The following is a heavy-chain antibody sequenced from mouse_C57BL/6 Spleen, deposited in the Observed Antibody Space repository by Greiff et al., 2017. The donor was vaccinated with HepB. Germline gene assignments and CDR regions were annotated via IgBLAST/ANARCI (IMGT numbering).Heavy chain of an antibody. D-gene: IGHD2-4*01. J-gene: IGHJ2*01. V-gene: IGHV6-3*01. CDR3: TPIYYDYDFGD. CDR2: IRLKSDNFAT. Sequence: ESGGGLVQPGGSMKLSCVASGFTFSNYWMNWVRQSPEKGLEWVAQIRLKSDNFATHYAESVKGRFTSSRDDSKRSVYLQMINLRAADTGISYCTPIYYDYDFGDWGQATTLTVSS. CDR1: GFTFSNYW.